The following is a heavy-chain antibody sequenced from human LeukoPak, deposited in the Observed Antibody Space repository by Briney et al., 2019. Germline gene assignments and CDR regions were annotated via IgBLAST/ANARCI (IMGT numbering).Heavy chain of an antibody. CDR1: GGSNTDYF. Sequence: PSETLSLTCSVSGGSNTDYFWTWIRQPPGKGLEWIGYIYYNGVTNYNPSLKSRVTISIDTSKSQFSLKLRSVTAADTAVYYCARGIPATNEGYYFDYWGQGTLVTVSS. CDR3: ARGIPATNEGYYFDY. V-gene: IGHV4-59*01. CDR2: IYYNGVT. D-gene: IGHD1-26*01. J-gene: IGHJ4*02.